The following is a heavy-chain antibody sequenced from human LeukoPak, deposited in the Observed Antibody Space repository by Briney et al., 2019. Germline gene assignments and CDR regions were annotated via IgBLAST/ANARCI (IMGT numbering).Heavy chain of an antibody. CDR1: GFTVSSNY. CDR2: IYGGGTT. CDR3: ARDLAAAAGRLDP. D-gene: IGHD6-13*01. V-gene: IGHV3-53*05. J-gene: IGHJ5*02. Sequence: GGSLRLSFAASGFTVSSNYMCWVRQAPGKGLEWVSVIYGGGTTYYADSVKGRFTISRDNSKNTLYLQMNSLRAEDTAVYYCARDLAAAAGRLDPWGQGTLVTVSS.